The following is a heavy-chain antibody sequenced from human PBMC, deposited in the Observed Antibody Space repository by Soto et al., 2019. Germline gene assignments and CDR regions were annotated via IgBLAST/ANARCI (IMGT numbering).Heavy chain of an antibody. CDR2: INHSGST. D-gene: IGHD3-10*01. V-gene: IGHV4-34*01. CDR1: GGSFSGYY. J-gene: IGHJ6*03. Sequence: PSETLSLTCAVYGGSFSGYYWSWIRQPPGKGLEWIGEINHSGSTNYNPSLKSRVTISVDTSKNQFSLKLSSVTAADTAVYYCARGRGLFFYGSGSYQSNPNHYYYMDVWGKGTTVTVSS. CDR3: ARGRGLFFYGSGSYQSNPNHYYYMDV.